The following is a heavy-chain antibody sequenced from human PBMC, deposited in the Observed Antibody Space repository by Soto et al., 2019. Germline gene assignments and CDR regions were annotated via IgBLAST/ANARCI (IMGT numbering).Heavy chain of an antibody. J-gene: IGHJ5*02. CDR1: GFTFSNYA. V-gene: IGHV3-23*01. CDR2: ISRGGENT. CDR3: ARLPSGLAGPT. D-gene: IGHD2-15*01. Sequence: EVQLLESGGNLVQPGGSQRLSCAASGFTFSNYAMSWVRQAPGKGLEWVSAISRGGENTFYADSVKGRFTISRDNSQPTLDLQMNSLRADDTAVYYCARLPSGLAGPTWGQGTLVTVSS.